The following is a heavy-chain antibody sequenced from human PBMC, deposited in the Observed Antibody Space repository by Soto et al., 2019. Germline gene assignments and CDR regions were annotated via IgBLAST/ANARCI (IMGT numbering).Heavy chain of an antibody. D-gene: IGHD6-19*01. J-gene: IGHJ5*02. Sequence: QVQLQESGPGLVKPSETLSLTCTVSGGSISSYYWSWIRQPPGKGLEWIGYIYYSGSTNYSPSLKSRVTISVDTSKNQFSLKLSSVTAADTAVYYCARLRQWLAFDPWGQGTLVTVSS. V-gene: IGHV4-59*08. CDR1: GGSISSYY. CDR2: IYYSGST. CDR3: ARLRQWLAFDP.